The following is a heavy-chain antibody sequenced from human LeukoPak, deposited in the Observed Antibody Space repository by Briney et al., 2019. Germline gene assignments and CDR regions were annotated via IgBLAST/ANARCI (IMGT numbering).Heavy chain of an antibody. CDR1: GFTFSSYW. Sequence: PGGSLRLSCAASGFTFSSYWMSWVRQAPGKGLEWVANIKQDGSEKYYVDSVKGRFTISRDNTKNTLHLQMNSLRAEDTAVYYCAKDRHAPGRYCSSTSCFPFDSWGQGTLVTVSS. D-gene: IGHD2-2*01. CDR2: IKQDGSEK. V-gene: IGHV3-7*03. J-gene: IGHJ5*01. CDR3: AKDRHAPGRYCSSTSCFPFDS.